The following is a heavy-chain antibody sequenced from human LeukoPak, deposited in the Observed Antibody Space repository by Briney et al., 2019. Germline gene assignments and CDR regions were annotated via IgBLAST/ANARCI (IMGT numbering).Heavy chain of an antibody. Sequence: SETLFLTCTVSGGSISSYYWSWIRQPPGKGLEWIGYIYHSGSTYYNPSLKSRVTISVDRSKNQFSLKLSSVTAADTAVYYCASPAVYDFWSDGYYMDVWGKGTTVTVSS. D-gene: IGHD3-3*01. CDR1: GGSISSYY. CDR3: ASPAVYDFWSDGYYMDV. CDR2: IYHSGST. J-gene: IGHJ6*03. V-gene: IGHV4-59*12.